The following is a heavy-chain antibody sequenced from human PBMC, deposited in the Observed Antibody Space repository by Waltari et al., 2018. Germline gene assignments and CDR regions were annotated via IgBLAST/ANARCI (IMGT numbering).Heavy chain of an antibody. D-gene: IGHD1-7*01. CDR1: GFTFSSYS. CDR2: ISSRSSYI. J-gene: IGHJ4*02. CDR3: ARGSTGTTDY. V-gene: IGHV3-21*01. Sequence: EVQLVESGGGLVKPGGSLRLSCAASGFTFSSYSMNWVRQAPGKGLEWVSSISSRSSYIYYADSVKGRFTISRDNAKNSLYLQMNSLRAEDTAVYYCARGSTGTTDYWGQGTLVTVSS.